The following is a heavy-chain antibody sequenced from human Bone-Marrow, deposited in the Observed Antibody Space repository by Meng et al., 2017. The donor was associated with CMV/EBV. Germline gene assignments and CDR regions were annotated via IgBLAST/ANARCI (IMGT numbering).Heavy chain of an antibody. D-gene: IGHD3-3*01. CDR1: GYTFTIYY. CDR2: IDPSGGST. Sequence: SDHVPRKASGYTFTIYYMHWVRQAPGQGLEWMGIIDPSGGSTSYAKKFQGRVTMTRDTSTSTVYMELSSLRSEDTAVYYCARDYDFWSGYYSGYYGMDVWGQGTTVTVSS. V-gene: IGHV1-46*01. J-gene: IGHJ6*02. CDR3: ARDYDFWSGYYSGYYGMDV.